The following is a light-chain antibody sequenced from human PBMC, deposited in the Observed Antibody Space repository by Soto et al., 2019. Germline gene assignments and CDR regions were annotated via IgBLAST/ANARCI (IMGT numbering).Light chain of an antibody. CDR3: SSHTISSALQV. V-gene: IGLV2-14*01. CDR2: GVS. Sequence: QSVLTQPASVSGSPGQSITISCTGTISDFVVYNYVSWYQQHHGKAPKLMIYGVSNRPSGVSNRFSGSKSGNTASLTISGLQADDEADYYCSSHTISSALQVFGTGTKLTAL. J-gene: IGLJ1*01. CDR1: ISDFVVYNY.